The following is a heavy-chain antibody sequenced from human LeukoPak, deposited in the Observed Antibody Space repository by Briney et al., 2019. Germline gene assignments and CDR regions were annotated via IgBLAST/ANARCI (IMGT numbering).Heavy chain of an antibody. CDR1: GLITSYYS. Sequence: GGSQRLSCGASGLITSYYSMYGLRQAPGKGLEWDSSISSSSSYIYYANSVKGRFTISRDNAKNTLYLQWNSLRAEDTAVYYCARGGINSISCCYWGQGTLVTVSS. J-gene: IGHJ4*02. CDR2: ISSSSSYI. D-gene: IGHD2/OR15-2a*01. V-gene: IGHV3-21*01. CDR3: ARGGINSISCCY.